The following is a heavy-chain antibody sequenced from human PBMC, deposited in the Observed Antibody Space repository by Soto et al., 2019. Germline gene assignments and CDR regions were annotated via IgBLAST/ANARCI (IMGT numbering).Heavy chain of an antibody. V-gene: IGHV4-59*01. CDR1: GGSISSYY. CDR3: ARANTSSYYDILTGYLGSTIYYGMDV. J-gene: IGHJ6*02. D-gene: IGHD3-9*01. Sequence: SETLSLTCTVSGGSISSYYWSWIRQPPGKGLEWIGYIYYSGSTNYNPSLKSRVTISVDTSKNQFSLKLSSVTAADTAVYYCARANTSSYYDILTGYLGSTIYYGMDVWGQGTTVTVSS. CDR2: IYYSGST.